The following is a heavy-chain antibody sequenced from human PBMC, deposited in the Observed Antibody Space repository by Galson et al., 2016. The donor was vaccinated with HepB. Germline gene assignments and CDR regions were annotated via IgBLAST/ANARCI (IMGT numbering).Heavy chain of an antibody. CDR1: DFSFSTSG. CDR3: AKRRGFGYALDV. CDR2: IWHDGTTK. D-gene: IGHD3-3*01. J-gene: IGHJ6*02. Sequence: SLRLSCAASDFSFSTSGVHWVRQAPGKGLDWVALIWHDGTTKHFADSVRGRFTISRDNSKNTVYLQMNSLRDEDTAVYYCAKRRGFGYALDVWGQGTTVIVSS. V-gene: IGHV3-33*06.